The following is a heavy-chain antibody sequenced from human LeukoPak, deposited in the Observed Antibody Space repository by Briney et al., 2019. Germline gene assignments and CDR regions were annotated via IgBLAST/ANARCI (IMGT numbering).Heavy chain of an antibody. J-gene: IGHJ4*02. V-gene: IGHV1-46*01. CDR2: INPIGGST. CDR1: GYTFTSYY. D-gene: IGHD6-13*01. Sequence: ASVKVSCKASGYTFTSYYMHWVRQAPGQGLECVGKINPIGGSTSYAQTFQGRATMTTDTSTSTAYMERSSLRSEDTAVYYCARDRTKGIAAAGIDYWGQGTLVTVSS. CDR3: ARDRTKGIAAAGIDY.